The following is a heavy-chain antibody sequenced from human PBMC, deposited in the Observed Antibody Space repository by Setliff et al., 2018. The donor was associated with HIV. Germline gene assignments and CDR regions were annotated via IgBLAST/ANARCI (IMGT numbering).Heavy chain of an antibody. Sequence: SETLSLTCTVSGGSISSGSYYWSWIRQPAGKGLEWIGHIYTSGSTNYNPSLKSRVTISVDTSKNQFSLKLSSVTAADTAVYYCARELTALYYDSLNWFDPWGQGTLVTVSS. CDR1: GGSISSGSYY. V-gene: IGHV4-61*09. CDR3: ARELTALYYDSLNWFDP. D-gene: IGHD3-3*01. CDR2: IYTSGST. J-gene: IGHJ5*02.